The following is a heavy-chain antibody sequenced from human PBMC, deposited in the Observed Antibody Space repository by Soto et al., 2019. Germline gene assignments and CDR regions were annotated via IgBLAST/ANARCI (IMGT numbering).Heavy chain of an antibody. CDR2: ISSDGTEK. J-gene: IGHJ6*02. Sequence: QVQLAESGGGVAQPGRSLRLFCAASGFTLSSYSLHWVRQSPGKGLEWGAAISSDGTEKHYADSGKGRFTISRDNSKTDLSLQWNRLRTDDPAVYYCARMCGFSYGPANRGMDVWGQGTTVTVSS. CDR3: ARMCGFSYGPANRGMDV. CDR1: GFTLSSYS. V-gene: IGHV3-30*04. D-gene: IGHD5-18*01.